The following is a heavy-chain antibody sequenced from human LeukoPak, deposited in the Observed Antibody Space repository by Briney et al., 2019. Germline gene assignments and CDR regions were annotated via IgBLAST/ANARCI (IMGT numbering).Heavy chain of an antibody. J-gene: IGHJ5*02. CDR1: GYTFTNYA. D-gene: IGHD2-2*01. V-gene: IGHV7-4-1*02. CDR2: INTDTGNP. CDR3: ARTLFGDQYQLLHNWFDP. Sequence: ASVKVSCTASGYTFTNYAMNWVRQAPGQGLEWMGWINTDTGNPTYAQGFTRRLVFSLDTSASTAYLQISSLKAEDTAVYYCARTLFGDQYQLLHNWFDPWGQGTLVTVSS.